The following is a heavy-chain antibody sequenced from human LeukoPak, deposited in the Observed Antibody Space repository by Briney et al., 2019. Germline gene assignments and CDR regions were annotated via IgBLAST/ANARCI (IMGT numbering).Heavy chain of an antibody. Sequence: SETQSLTSTVSGGSISSYYWSWIRQPPGKGLEWIGYIYYSGSTNYNPSLKSRVTISVDTSKNQFSLKLSSVTAADTAVYYCARSPGYYDSSGSFDYWGQGTLVTVSS. J-gene: IGHJ4*02. D-gene: IGHD3-22*01. CDR2: IYYSGST. CDR1: GGSISSYY. V-gene: IGHV4-59*01. CDR3: ARSPGYYDSSGSFDY.